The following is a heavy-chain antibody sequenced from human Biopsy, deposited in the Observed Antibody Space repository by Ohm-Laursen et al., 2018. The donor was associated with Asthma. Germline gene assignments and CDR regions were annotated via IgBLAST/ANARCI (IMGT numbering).Heavy chain of an antibody. J-gene: IGHJ4*02. CDR1: GASVSIGSFY. CDR3: ARARRYCNRDCHGWNFDL. V-gene: IGHV4-31*03. Sequence: TLSLTSSVSGASVSIGSFYWTWIRHYPGKGLEWIGYIHYTGSTHYKSSLKSRVSVSIDTSKNQFSLNVTSVTAADTAVYFCARARRYCNRDCHGWNFDLWGQGTPVTVSS. CDR2: IHYTGST. D-gene: IGHD2/OR15-2a*01.